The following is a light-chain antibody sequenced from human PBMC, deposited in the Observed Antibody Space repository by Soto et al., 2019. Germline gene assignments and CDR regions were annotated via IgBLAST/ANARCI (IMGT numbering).Light chain of an antibody. CDR1: QSVSISH. CDR3: QQYGSTPRVT. CDR2: GAS. J-gene: IGKJ2*01. Sequence: EIVLTQSPGTLSLSPGERATRSCRASQSVSISHLAWYQQKPGQAPRLLIYGASIRATGIPDRFSGSGSGTDFTLTISTLEPEDFAVYYCQQYGSTPRVTFGQGTK. V-gene: IGKV3-20*01.